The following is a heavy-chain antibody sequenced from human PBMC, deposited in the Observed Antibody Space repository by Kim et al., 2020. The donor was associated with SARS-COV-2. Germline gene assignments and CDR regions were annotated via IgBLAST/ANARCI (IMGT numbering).Heavy chain of an antibody. D-gene: IGHD3-22*01. V-gene: IGHV4-59*09. CDR3: ARGPTMIVA. J-gene: IGHJ5*02. Sequence: SGSNDYNPAPKRRVTLSIDTSKIQFSLRLTSVTPADTAMYYCARGPTMIVAWGQGTLVTVSS. CDR2: SGSN.